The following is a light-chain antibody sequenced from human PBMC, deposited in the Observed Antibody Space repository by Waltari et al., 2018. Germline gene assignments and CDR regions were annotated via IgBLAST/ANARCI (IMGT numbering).Light chain of an antibody. CDR3: MQGTHWPST. Sequence: VMLTQSPLSLPVTLGQPASISCRSSQSLVDSDGSTYLSWFQQRPGQSPRRLIYKVSNRDSGVPDRFSGSGSGTDFTLKISRVEAEDVGVYYCMQGTHWPSTFGQGTKLEIK. V-gene: IGKV2-30*01. J-gene: IGKJ2*01. CDR1: QSLVDSDGSTY. CDR2: KVS.